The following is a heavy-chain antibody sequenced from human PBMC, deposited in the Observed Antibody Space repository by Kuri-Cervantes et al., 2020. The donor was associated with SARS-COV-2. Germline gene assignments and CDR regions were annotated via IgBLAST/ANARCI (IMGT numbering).Heavy chain of an antibody. J-gene: IGHJ1*01. CDR2: ISAYDGDT. CDR3: ARDVAVVPAAMVPKYFQH. V-gene: IGHV1-18*01. Sequence: ASVKVSCKASGYSFTNYGISWVRQAPGQGLEWMGWISAYDGDTNYAQKLQGRVTTTADTSTSTAYMELRSLRSDDTAVYYCARDVAVVPAAMVPKYFQHWGQGTLVTVSS. D-gene: IGHD2-2*01. CDR1: GYSFTNYG.